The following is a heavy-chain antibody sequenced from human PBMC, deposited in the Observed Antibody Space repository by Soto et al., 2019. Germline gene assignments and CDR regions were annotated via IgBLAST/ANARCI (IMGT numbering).Heavy chain of an antibody. CDR1: GDTFTGYY. J-gene: IGHJ6*01. CDR3: ALSFSQTNIDV. Sequence: QVQLVQSGPEVGKPGASVKVSCKASGDTFTGYYLHWVRQAPGQGLEWMGYINPDSGRTRYAQKFQGTVTMTRDTSITTAYLELSSLKYDDSAIFYCALSFSQTNIDVWGQGTTVIVSS. V-gene: IGHV1-2*02. CDR2: INPDSGRT.